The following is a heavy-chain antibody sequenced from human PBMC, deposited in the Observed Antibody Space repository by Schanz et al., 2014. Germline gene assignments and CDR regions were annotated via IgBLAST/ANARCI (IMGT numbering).Heavy chain of an antibody. Sequence: QVQLLQFGGGLVQPGGSLRLSCAASGFTFSSYGMHWVRQAPGKGLEWVAAMSYDGSIKYYGDSVKGRFTISRDNSKNTLYLHMNTLRSEDTAVYYCAKDSTHIDIVLVPTAIDYWGQGTLVTVSS. CDR2: MSYDGSIK. J-gene: IGHJ4*02. D-gene: IGHD2-2*01. CDR1: GFTFSSYG. CDR3: AKDSTHIDIVLVPTAIDY. V-gene: IGHV3-30*02.